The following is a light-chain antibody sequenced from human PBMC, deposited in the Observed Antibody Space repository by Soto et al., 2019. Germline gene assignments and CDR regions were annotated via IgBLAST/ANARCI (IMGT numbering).Light chain of an antibody. J-gene: IGLJ7*01. CDR1: SNDVGGYSY. Sequence: QSDLTQPASVSGSPGQSITISCTGTSNDVGGYSYVSWYQQHPGTVPRLLIYDVSDRPSGVSSRFSGSKSGNTASLTISGLQAEDEADYYCTSYTTSSTIVFGGGTQLTVL. CDR2: DVS. V-gene: IGLV2-14*03. CDR3: TSYTTSSTIV.